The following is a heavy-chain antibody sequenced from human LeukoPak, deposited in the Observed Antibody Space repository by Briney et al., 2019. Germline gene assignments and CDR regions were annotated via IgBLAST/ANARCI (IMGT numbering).Heavy chain of an antibody. Sequence: GGSLRLSCAASGFTFSSYSMNWVRQAPGKVLEWVSSISSSSSYIYYADSVKGRFTISRDNAKNSLYLQMNSLRAEDTAVYYCARDTTTVTPPTFDYWGQGTLVTVSS. CDR3: ARDTTTVTPPTFDY. V-gene: IGHV3-21*01. CDR2: ISSSSSYI. D-gene: IGHD4-17*01. J-gene: IGHJ4*02. CDR1: GFTFSSYS.